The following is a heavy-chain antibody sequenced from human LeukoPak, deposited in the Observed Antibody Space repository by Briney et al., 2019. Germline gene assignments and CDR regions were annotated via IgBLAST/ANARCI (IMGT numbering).Heavy chain of an antibody. J-gene: IGHJ6*02. CDR3: ARGRYSSSINSMDV. CDR2: IIPIFGTA. Sequence: SVKVSCKASGGTFSSYAISWVRQSPGQGLEWMGGIIPIFGTANYAQKFQGRVTITADESTSTAYMELSSLRSEDTAVYYCARGRYSSSINSMDVWGQGTTVTVSS. CDR1: GGTFSSYA. D-gene: IGHD6-6*01. V-gene: IGHV1-69*13.